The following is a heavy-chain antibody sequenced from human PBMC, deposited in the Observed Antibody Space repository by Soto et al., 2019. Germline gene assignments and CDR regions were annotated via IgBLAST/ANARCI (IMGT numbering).Heavy chain of an antibody. V-gene: IGHV4-39*01. CDR2: MSYSRST. D-gene: IGHD7-27*01. CDR3: ASHLLPTNWGGGYFDY. Sequence: QLQLQESGPGLVKPSETLSLTCFVSGGSISSNNYYWGWIRQPPGKGLVWIGSMSYSRSTYYNPSLKIRVTISVDTSKNHFALKLTSVTAADTAVYYCASHLLPTNWGGGYFDYWGQGPLVTVSS. CDR1: GGSISSNNYY. J-gene: IGHJ4*02.